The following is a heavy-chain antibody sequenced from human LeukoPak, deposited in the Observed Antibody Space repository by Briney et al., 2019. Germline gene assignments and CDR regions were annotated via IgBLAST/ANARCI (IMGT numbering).Heavy chain of an antibody. V-gene: IGHV4-38-2*02. D-gene: IGHD6-13*01. Sequence: SETLSLTCTVSGYSISSGYYWGWIRQPPGKGLEWIGSIYHSGSTYYNPSLKSRVTISVDTSKNQFSLKLSSVTAADTAVYYCARVLIAAAGTFDYWGQGTLVTVSS. CDR2: IYHSGST. CDR3: ARVLIAAAGTFDY. J-gene: IGHJ4*02. CDR1: GYSISSGYY.